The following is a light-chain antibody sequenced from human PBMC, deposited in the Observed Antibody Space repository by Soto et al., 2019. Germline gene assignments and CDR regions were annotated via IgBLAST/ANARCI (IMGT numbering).Light chain of an antibody. V-gene: IGKV3-15*01. CDR2: GAS. J-gene: IGKJ4*02. CDR1: QSVGST. CDR3: QQYSSSLS. Sequence: EIFMAQSPATPSVFPAERVILSCRTSQSVGSTFAWYQQKPGQAPRLLIRGASTRATGAPARFSGSGSGTEFTLTISSLQSEDFAVYYCQQYSSSLSFGCRTTLEIK.